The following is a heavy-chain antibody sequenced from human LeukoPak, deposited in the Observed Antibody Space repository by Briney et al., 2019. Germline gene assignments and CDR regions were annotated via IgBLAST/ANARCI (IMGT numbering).Heavy chain of an antibody. CDR2: ISAYNGNT. D-gene: IGHD3-3*01. CDR3: ARGDDFQFGGNWFDP. J-gene: IGHJ5*02. V-gene: IGHV1-18*01. CDR1: GYTFTSYG. Sequence: ASVKVSCKASGYTFTSYGISWVRQAPGQGVEWMGWISAYNGNTNYAQKLQGRVTMTTDTSTSTAYMELRSLRSDDTAVYYCARGDDFQFGGNWFDPWGQGTLVTVSS.